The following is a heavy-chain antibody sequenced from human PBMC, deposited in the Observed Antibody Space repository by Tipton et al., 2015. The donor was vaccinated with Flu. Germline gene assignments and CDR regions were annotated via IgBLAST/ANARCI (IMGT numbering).Heavy chain of an antibody. V-gene: IGHV1-46*04. CDR3: ASSNWNVREVVDY. J-gene: IGHJ4*02. D-gene: IGHD1-20*01. CDR2: INPSGGST. Sequence: QLVQSGAEVKKPGASVKVSCKASGYTFTSYYMHWVRQAPGQGLEWMGIINPSGGSTSYAQKLQGRVTMTRDTSTSTVYMELSSLRSEDTAVYYCASSNWNVREVVDYWGQGTLVTVSS. CDR1: GYTFTSYY.